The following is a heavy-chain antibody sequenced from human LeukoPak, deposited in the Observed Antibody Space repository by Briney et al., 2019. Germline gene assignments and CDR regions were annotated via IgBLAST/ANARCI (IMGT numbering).Heavy chain of an antibody. CDR3: ARQPSSAGYYYYYYGMDV. Sequence: SQTLSLTCAISGDSVSSNSATWNWIRQSPSGGLEWLGRTYYRSKWYNDYAVSVKSRITINPDTSKNHFSLQLNSVTPEDTAVYYCARQPSSAGYYYYYYGMDVWGQGTTVTVSS. V-gene: IGHV6-1*01. CDR2: TYYRSKWYN. J-gene: IGHJ6*02. CDR1: GDSVSSNSAT. D-gene: IGHD6-19*01.